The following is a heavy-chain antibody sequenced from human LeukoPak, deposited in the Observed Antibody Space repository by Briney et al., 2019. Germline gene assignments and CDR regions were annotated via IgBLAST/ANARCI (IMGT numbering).Heavy chain of an antibody. CDR2: ISSGSSYI. D-gene: IGHD4-17*01. Sequence: GGSLRLSCPASGFIFSDYYMSWIRQAPGKGPEWVSYISSGSSYINYADSVKGRFTISRDNAKNSLYLQMNSLRAEDTAVYYCARVSYGDSGYFDYWGQGTLVTVSS. CDR1: GFIFSDYY. CDR3: ARVSYGDSGYFDY. J-gene: IGHJ4*02. V-gene: IGHV3-11*06.